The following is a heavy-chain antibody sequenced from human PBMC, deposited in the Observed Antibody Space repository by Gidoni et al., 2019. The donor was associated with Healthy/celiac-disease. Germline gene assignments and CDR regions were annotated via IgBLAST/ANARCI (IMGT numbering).Heavy chain of an antibody. Sequence: QVQLVESGGGVVQPGRSLRLSCAASGFTFSSYGMHWVRQAPGKGLEWVAVISYDGSNKYYADSVKGRFTISRDNSKNTLYLQMNSLRAEDTAVYYCAKGAVAGTGLVDYWGQGTLVTVSS. V-gene: IGHV3-30*18. CDR2: ISYDGSNK. D-gene: IGHD6-19*01. CDR3: AKGAVAGTGLVDY. J-gene: IGHJ4*02. CDR1: GFTFSSYG.